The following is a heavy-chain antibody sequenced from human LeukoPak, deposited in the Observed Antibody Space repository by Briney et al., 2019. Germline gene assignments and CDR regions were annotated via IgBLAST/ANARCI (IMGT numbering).Heavy chain of an antibody. CDR2: ISYDGSNK. CDR1: GFTFSSYA. Sequence: GGSLRLSCAASGFTFSSYAMHWVRQAPGKGLEWVAIISYDGSNKYNADSVQGRFTISRDNSKNTLYLQMNSLRAEDTAVYYCAKRGDFGGYYYHLDDWGRGTLVTVSS. V-gene: IGHV3-30-3*02. CDR3: AKRGDFGGYYYHLDD. J-gene: IGHJ4*02. D-gene: IGHD3-22*01.